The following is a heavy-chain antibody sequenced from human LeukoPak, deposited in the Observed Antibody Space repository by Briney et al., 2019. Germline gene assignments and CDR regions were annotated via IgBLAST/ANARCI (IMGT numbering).Heavy chain of an antibody. CDR3: ARGLRSGRTYDY. V-gene: IGHV3-21*01. D-gene: IGHD6-19*01. J-gene: IGHJ4*02. CDR1: GFTFSSYS. CDR2: ISSSSSYI. Sequence: GGSLRLSCAASGFTFSSYSMNWVRQAPGKGLEWVSSISSSSSYIYYADSVKGRFTISRDNAKNSLYLQMNSLRAEDTAVYYCARGLRSGRTYDYWGQGTLVTVSS.